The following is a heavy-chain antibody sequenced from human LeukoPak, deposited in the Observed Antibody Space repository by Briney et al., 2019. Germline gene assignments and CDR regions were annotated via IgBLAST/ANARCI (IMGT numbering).Heavy chain of an antibody. Sequence: ISWVRQXPGQGLEWMGWISAYNGNTNYAQKLQGRVTMTTDTSTSTAYMELRSLRSDDTAVYYCARDRALGTFDYWGQGTLVTVSS. CDR3: ARDRALGTFDY. J-gene: IGHJ4*02. V-gene: IGHV1-18*01. CDR2: ISAYNGNT. D-gene: IGHD1-26*01.